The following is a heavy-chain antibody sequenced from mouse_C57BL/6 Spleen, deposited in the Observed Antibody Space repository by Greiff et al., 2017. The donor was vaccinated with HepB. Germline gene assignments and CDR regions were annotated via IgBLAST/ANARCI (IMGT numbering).Heavy chain of an antibody. CDR2: IYPGGGYT. V-gene: IGHV1-63*01. J-gene: IGHJ4*01. CDR3: ARQRSYAMGY. Sequence: VQLQQSGAELVRPGTSVKMSCKASGYTFTNYWIGWAKQRPGHGLEWIGDIYPGGGYTNYNEKFKGKATLTADKSSSTAYMQISSLTSEDSAICYCARQRSYAMGYWGQGTSVTVSS. CDR1: GYTFTNYW.